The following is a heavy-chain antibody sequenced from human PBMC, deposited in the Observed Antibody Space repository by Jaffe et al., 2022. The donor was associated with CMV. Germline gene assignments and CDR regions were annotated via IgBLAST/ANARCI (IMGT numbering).Heavy chain of an antibody. CDR1: GASINSYY. CDR3: ARSYSGYYSAMYE. J-gene: IGHJ4*02. Sequence: QVQLQESGPRLVKPSETLSLTCSVSGASINSYYWNWIRQSPEKGLDWIGYFYSSGGAKYNPALSGRVTISVDESMNQVSLQLTSVTAADTATYYCARSYSGYYSAMYEWGQGTLVTVSS. V-gene: IGHV4-59*01. D-gene: IGHD3-22*01. CDR2: FYSSGGA.